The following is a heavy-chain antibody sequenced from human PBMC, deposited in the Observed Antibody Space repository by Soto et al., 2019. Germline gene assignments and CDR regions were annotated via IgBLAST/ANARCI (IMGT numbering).Heavy chain of an antibody. D-gene: IGHD5-12*01. V-gene: IGHV4-59*08. Sequence: SETLSLTCTVSGGSITSYYWSWIRQPPGKGLEWIGYIYFSGSANYNPSLKSRVTISVDTSKNQFSLKLSSVTAADTAVYYCARRYSGSGDYWGPGTLVTLSS. CDR2: IYFSGSA. J-gene: IGHJ4*02. CDR1: GGSITSYY. CDR3: ARRYSGSGDY.